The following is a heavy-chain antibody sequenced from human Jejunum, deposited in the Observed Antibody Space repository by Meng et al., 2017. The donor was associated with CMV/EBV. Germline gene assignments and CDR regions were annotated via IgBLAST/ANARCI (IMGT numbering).Heavy chain of an antibody. CDR1: FSSSDY. CDR2: IYYKGST. Sequence: FSSSDYWSGIRQPPGKGLECIGFIYYKGSTSYNPSLRSRVTMSVDTSKNQCSLKVTSVTAADTALYYWARFSSTGAYYLGMDVWGQGTTVTVSS. J-gene: IGHJ6*02. V-gene: IGHV4-59*01. CDR3: ARFSSTGAYYLGMDV. D-gene: IGHD1-1*01.